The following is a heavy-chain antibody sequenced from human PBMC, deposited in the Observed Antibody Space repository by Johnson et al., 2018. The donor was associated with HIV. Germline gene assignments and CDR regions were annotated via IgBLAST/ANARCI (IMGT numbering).Heavy chain of an antibody. V-gene: IGHV3-11*01. CDR3: ARLKNGAFDI. CDR2: ISSGAGTI. CDR1: GFTFSDHY. J-gene: IGHJ3*02. Sequence: QVQLVESGGGLVEPGGSLRLSCVVSGFTFSDHYMSWIRQAPGKGLEWVSYISSGAGTIYYADSVRGLFTISRDNAKNSLYLQMNSLRVEDTAVYYCARLKNGAFDIWGQGTMVTVSS. D-gene: IGHD2-8*01.